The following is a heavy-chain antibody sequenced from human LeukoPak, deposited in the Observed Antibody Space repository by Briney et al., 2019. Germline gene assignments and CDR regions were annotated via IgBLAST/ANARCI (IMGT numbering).Heavy chain of an antibody. Sequence: GGSLRLSCAASGFTFKYFAMNWVRQAPGKGLEWVATVTGSATSTYYADSVKGRFTISRDNSNNTLYLQMNSLRAEDTAVYYCARVEGNIVTTTEGYFDYWGQGTLVTVSS. V-gene: IGHV3-23*01. D-gene: IGHD5-12*01. J-gene: IGHJ4*02. CDR2: VTGSATST. CDR1: GFTFKYFA. CDR3: ARVEGNIVTTTEGYFDY.